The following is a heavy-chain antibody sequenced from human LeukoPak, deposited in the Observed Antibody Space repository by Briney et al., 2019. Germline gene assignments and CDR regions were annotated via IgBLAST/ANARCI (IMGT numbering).Heavy chain of an antibody. CDR2: IYYSGST. D-gene: IGHD3-16*01. J-gene: IGHJ4*02. CDR3: ARGLYRRGNDY. Sequence: SETLSLTRTDSGGSISSYYWSWIRQPPGKRLEWIGYIYYSGSTNYNPSLKSRVTISVDTSKNQFSLKLSSVTAADTAVYYCARGLYRRGNDYWGQGTLVTVSS. CDR1: GGSISSYY. V-gene: IGHV4-59*01.